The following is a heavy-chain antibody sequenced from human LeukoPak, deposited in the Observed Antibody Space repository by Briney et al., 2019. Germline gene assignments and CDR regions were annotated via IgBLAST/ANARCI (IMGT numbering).Heavy chain of an antibody. CDR1: GGSISSYY. CDR3: ARDSHSGWYAAAFDI. CDR2: IYYSGST. D-gene: IGHD6-19*01. J-gene: IGHJ3*02. V-gene: IGHV4-59*01. Sequence: SETPSLTCTVSGGSISSYYWSWIRQPPGKGLEWTGYIYYSGSTNYNPSLKSRVTISVDTSKNQFSLKLSSVTAADTAVYYCARDSHSGWYAAAFDIWGQGTMVTVSS.